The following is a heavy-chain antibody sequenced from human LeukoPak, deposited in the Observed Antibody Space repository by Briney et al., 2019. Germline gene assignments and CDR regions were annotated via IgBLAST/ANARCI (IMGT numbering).Heavy chain of an antibody. CDR2: INHSGST. Sequence: ASETLSLTCAVYGGSFSGYYWSWIRQPPGKGLEWIGEINHSGSTNYNPSLKSRVTISVDTSKNQFSLKLSSVTAADTAVYYCASIPYSSSWYYYYYGMDVWGQGTTVTVSS. CDR3: ASIPYSSSWYYYYYGMDV. D-gene: IGHD6-13*01. V-gene: IGHV4-34*01. CDR1: GGSFSGYY. J-gene: IGHJ6*02.